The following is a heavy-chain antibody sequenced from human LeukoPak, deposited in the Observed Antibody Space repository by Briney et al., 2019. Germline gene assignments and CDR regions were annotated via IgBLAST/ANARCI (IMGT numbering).Heavy chain of an antibody. CDR2: IYHSEST. D-gene: IGHD3-16*01. CDR1: GYSISRGFS. V-gene: IGHV4-38-2*01. Sequence: PSETLSLTCGVSGYSISRGFSWGWIRQPPGKGLEWIGNIYHSESTHYNPSLKSRVTISPDTSKNQFSLKLTSVTASDTAVYYCARFDHVWETHGRDAFDLWGQGTMVTVSS. CDR3: ARFDHVWETHGRDAFDL. J-gene: IGHJ3*01.